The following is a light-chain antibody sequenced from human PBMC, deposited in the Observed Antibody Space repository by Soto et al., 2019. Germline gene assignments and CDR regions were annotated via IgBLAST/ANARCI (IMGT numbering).Light chain of an antibody. V-gene: IGKV1-5*01. Sequence: QTTSTPSASVGNRVTIPFRDRQSISIWLAWYQQKPGKPPKVLIYGASNLQSGVPPRFSGSGSGTDFTLAISSLQPEDSATYASLQDLNYPWTFAQGTKV. CDR2: GAS. CDR3: LQDLNYPWT. CDR1: QSISIW. J-gene: IGKJ1*01.